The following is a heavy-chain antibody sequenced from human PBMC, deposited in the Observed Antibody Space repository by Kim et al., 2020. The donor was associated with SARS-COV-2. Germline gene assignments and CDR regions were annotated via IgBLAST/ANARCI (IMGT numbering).Heavy chain of an antibody. D-gene: IGHD5-18*01. Sequence: GGSLRLSCAASGFTFSSYSMNWVRQAPGKGLEWVSSISSSSSYIYYADSVKGRFTISRDNAKNSLYLQMNSLRAEDTAVYYCARVSIQPTDTLYFYYYGMDVWGQGTTVTVSS. J-gene: IGHJ6*02. CDR2: ISSSSSYI. V-gene: IGHV3-21*01. CDR1: GFTFSSYS. CDR3: ARVSIQPTDTLYFYYYGMDV.